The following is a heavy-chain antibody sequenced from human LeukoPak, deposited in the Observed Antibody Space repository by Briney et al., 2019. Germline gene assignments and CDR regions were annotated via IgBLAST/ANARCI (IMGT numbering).Heavy chain of an antibody. CDR2: IYYSGST. J-gene: IGHJ6*03. Sequence: PSETLSLTCTVSGGSISSSSYYWGWIRQPPGKGLEWIGSIYYSGSTYYNPSLKSRVTISVDTSKNQFSLKLSSVTAADTAVYYCARRLSVLTPTYYYYYMDVWGKGTTVTVSS. CDR3: ARRLSVLTPTYYYYYMDV. D-gene: IGHD2-8*01. V-gene: IGHV4-39*01. CDR1: GGSISSSSYY.